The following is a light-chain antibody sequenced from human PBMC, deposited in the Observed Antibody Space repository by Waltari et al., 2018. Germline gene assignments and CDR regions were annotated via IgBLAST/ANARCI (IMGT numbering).Light chain of an antibody. CDR2: EDK. CDR3: YSTDNSGNHRGV. J-gene: IGLJ1*01. CDR1: ELPKKY. Sequence: SYEVTQPPSVSVSPGQTARITCSGVELPKKYAFWYQQKPGQAPVLVIYEDKKRPSGIPERFSGSTSGTMATLTISGAQVEDEADYYCYSTDNSGNHRGVFGTGTKVTVL. V-gene: IGLV3-10*01.